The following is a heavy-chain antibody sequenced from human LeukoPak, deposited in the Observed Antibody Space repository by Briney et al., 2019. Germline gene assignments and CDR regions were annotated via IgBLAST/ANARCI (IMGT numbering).Heavy chain of an antibody. CDR1: GFTFSSYA. Sequence: PGGSLRLSCAASGFTFSSYAMSWVRQAPGKGLEWVSAISGSGGSTYYADSVKGRFTISRDNSKNTLYLHMNSLRAEDTAVYYCAKLDPIAAAGNSLSVPLYFDYWGQRTLVTVSS. CDR2: ISGSGGST. V-gene: IGHV3-23*01. D-gene: IGHD6-13*01. J-gene: IGHJ4*02. CDR3: AKLDPIAAAGNSLSVPLYFDY.